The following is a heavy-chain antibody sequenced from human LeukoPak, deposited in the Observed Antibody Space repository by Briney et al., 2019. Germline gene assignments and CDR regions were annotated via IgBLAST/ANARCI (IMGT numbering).Heavy chain of an antibody. CDR1: GFTFDDYA. D-gene: IGHD2-21*02. J-gene: IGHJ4*02. V-gene: IGHV3-9*01. Sequence: GGSLRLSCVASGFTFDDYAMYRIRQAPGKGLEWVSSISWNGGSIGYADSVKGRFTISRDNAKNSLYLQMNSLRAEDTALYYCAKAPGMVTAISHWGQGTLVTVSS. CDR2: ISWNGGSI. CDR3: AKAPGMVTAISH.